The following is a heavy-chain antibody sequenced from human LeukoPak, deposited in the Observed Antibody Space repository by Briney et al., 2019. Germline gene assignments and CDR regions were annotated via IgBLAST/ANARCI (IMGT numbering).Heavy chain of an antibody. CDR2: ISSSSSYI. J-gene: IGHJ4*02. Sequence: GGSLRLSCAASGFTFSSYSMNWVRQAPGKGLEWVSSISSSSSYIYYADSVKGRFTISRDNAKNSLYLQMNSLRAEDTAVYYCARDPQRMVRGVIIPFYYWGQGTLVTVSS. V-gene: IGHV3-21*01. D-gene: IGHD3-10*01. CDR3: ARDPQRMVRGVIIPFYY. CDR1: GFTFSSYS.